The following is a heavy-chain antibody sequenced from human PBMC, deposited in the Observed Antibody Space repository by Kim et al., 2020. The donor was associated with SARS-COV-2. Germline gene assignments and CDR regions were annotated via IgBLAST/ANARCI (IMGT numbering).Heavy chain of an antibody. J-gene: IGHJ4*02. CDR1: GFTFSSYA. CDR3: ARDRYRYNWNYNFDY. Sequence: GGSLRLSCAASGFTFSSYAMHWVHQAPGKGLEWVAVISYDGSNKYYADSVKGRFTISRDNSKNTLYLQMNSLRAEDTAVYYCARDRYRYNWNYNFDYWGQGTLVTVSS. D-gene: IGHD1-7*01. CDR2: ISYDGSNK. V-gene: IGHV3-30-3*01.